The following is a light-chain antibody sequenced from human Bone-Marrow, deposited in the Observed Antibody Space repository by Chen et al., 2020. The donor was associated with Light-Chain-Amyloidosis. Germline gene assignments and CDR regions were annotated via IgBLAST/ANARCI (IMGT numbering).Light chain of an antibody. CDR3: SSYTITNTLV. J-gene: IGLJ1*01. V-gene: IGLV2-14*01. CDR2: EVT. CDR1: SSDVGGDNH. Sequence: QSALTQPVSVSGSPGQSITISCTGTSSDVGGDNHVSWYQQHPDKAPKLMIYEVTNRPSWVPDRFSGSKSDNMASLTISGLQTEDEVDYFCSSYTITNTLVFGSGTRVTVL.